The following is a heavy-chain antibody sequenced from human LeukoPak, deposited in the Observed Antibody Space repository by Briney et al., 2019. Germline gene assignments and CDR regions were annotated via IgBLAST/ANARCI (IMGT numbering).Heavy chain of an antibody. Sequence: GGSLRLSCAASGFTFSSYAMHWVRQAPGKGLEWVSYISSSSSTIYYADSVKGRFTISRDNAKNSLYLQMNSLRAEDTAVYYCAREHHYYDSSGYLNWFDPWGQGTLVTVSS. J-gene: IGHJ5*02. D-gene: IGHD3-22*01. CDR1: GFTFSSYA. CDR2: ISSSSSTI. V-gene: IGHV3-48*04. CDR3: AREHHYYDSSGYLNWFDP.